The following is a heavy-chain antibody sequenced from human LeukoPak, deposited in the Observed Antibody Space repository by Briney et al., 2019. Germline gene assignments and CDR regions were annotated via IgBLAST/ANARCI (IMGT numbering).Heavy chain of an antibody. CDR2: IWYDGSNK. CDR3: AREYYYDSSGSYYFDY. CDR1: GFTFSSYG. V-gene: IGHV3-33*01. D-gene: IGHD3-22*01. J-gene: IGHJ4*02. Sequence: GRSLRLSCAASGFTFSSYGMHWVRQAPGKGLEWVAVIWYDGSNKYYADSVKGRFTISRDNSKNTLYLQMNSLRAEDTAVYYCAREYYYDSSGSYYFDYWGQGALVTASS.